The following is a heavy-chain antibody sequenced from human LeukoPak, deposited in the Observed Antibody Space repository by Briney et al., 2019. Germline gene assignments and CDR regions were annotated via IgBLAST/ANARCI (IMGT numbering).Heavy chain of an antibody. CDR3: AKEDIDILTGYYSLDY. V-gene: IGHV3-30*18. D-gene: IGHD3-9*01. CDR1: GFTFSDYA. CDR2: ISYDGGSK. Sequence: GGSLRLSCAASGFTFSDYAMSWVRQAPGKGLEWVAVISYDGGSKYYADSVKGRFTISRDNSKNTLYLQMNSQRAEDTAVYYCAKEDIDILTGYYSLDYWGQGTLVTVSS. J-gene: IGHJ4*02.